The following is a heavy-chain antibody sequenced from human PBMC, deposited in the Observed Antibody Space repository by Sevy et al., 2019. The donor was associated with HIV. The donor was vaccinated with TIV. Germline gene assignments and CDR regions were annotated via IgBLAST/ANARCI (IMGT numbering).Heavy chain of an antibody. Sequence: GGSLRLSCAASGFTFSSYWMSWVRQAPGKGLEWVANIKQDGSEKYYVDSVKGRFTISRDNAKNSLDLQMNSLRAEDAAVYYCARAGRIAVAGIDYWGQGTLVTVSS. CDR2: IKQDGSEK. CDR3: ARAGRIAVAGIDY. V-gene: IGHV3-7*03. CDR1: GFTFSSYW. J-gene: IGHJ4*02. D-gene: IGHD6-19*01.